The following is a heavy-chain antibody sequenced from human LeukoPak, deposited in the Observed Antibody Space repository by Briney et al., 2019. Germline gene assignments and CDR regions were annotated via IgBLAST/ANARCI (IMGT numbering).Heavy chain of an antibody. CDR1: GFTFSSYG. J-gene: IGHJ4*02. D-gene: IGHD5-18*01. CDR3: ATSPPGGYSYGPFDY. Sequence: GGSLRLSCAASGFTFSSYGMHWVRQAPGKGLEWVAVIWYDGSNKYYADSVKGRLTISRDNSKNTLYLQMNSLRAEDTAVYYCATSPPGGYSYGPFDYWGQGTLVTVSS. CDR2: IWYDGSNK. V-gene: IGHV3-33*01.